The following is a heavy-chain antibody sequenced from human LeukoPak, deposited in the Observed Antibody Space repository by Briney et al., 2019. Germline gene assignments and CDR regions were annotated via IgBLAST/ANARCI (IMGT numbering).Heavy chain of an antibody. J-gene: IGHJ4*02. CDR3: AREILGGFNPGAY. D-gene: IGHD1-14*01. Sequence: PSDTLSLTCTVSLDSNTSNFWSWVRHPPGKGLEWIGEIHRSGSQNYNPSLQSRVTISIDGSRNQIALELSSVTAADTAVYYCAREILGGFNPGAYWGQGTLVTVSS. CDR2: IHRSGSQ. V-gene: IGHV4-4*02. CDR1: LDSNTSNF.